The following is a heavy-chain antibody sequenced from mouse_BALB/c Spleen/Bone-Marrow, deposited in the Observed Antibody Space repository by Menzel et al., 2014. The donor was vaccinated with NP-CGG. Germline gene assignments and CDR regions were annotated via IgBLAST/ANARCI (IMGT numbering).Heavy chain of an antibody. V-gene: IGHV14-3*02. CDR1: GFNIKDTY. D-gene: IGHD2-14*01. Sequence: EVQLQQSGAELVKPGASVRLSCTASGFNIKDTYIHWVKLRPEQGLEWIGRIDPANGNTKYDPKFQGKATITADTSSNTAYLQLSSLTSEDTAVYYCASYRLRTYFDYWGQGTTLTVSS. J-gene: IGHJ2*01. CDR3: ASYRLRTYFDY. CDR2: IDPANGNT.